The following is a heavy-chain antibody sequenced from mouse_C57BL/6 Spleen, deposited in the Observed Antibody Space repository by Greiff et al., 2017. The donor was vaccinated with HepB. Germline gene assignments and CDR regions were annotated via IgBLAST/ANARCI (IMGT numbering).Heavy chain of an antibody. CDR2: INPSSGYT. V-gene: IGHV1-4*01. J-gene: IGHJ4*01. D-gene: IGHD4-1*01. CDR3: ARSSNLDYAMDY. Sequence: QVHVKQSGAELARPGASVKMSCKASGYTFTSYTMHWVKQRPGQGLEWIGYINPSSGYTKYNQKFKDKATLTADKSSSTAYMQLSSLTSEDSAVDYCARSSNLDYAMDYWGQGTSVTVSS. CDR1: GYTFTSYT.